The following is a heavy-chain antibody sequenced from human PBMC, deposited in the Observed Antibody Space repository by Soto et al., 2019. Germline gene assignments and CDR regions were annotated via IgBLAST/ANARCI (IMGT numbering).Heavy chain of an antibody. CDR3: ARTPLIGDSPDY. CDR2: ISAYNGNT. V-gene: IGHV1-18*01. D-gene: IGHD2-21*02. Sequence: APVKVPCKAFGYPFTSFGFSWVRQAPGQGLEWMGWISAYNGNTNYAQKLQGRVTMTTDTSTSTAYMELRSLRSDDTAVYYCARTPLIGDSPDYWGQGTLVTVSS. CDR1: GYPFTSFG. J-gene: IGHJ4*02.